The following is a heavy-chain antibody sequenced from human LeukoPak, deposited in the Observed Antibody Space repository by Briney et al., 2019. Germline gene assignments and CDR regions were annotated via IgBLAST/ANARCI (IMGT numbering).Heavy chain of an antibody. Sequence: AGGSLRLSCAASGFTFSSYWMSWVRQAPGKGLEWVSSISSSSSYIYYADSVKGRFTISRDNAKNSLYLQMNSLRAEDTAVYYCARESTISGENYWGQGTLVTVSS. J-gene: IGHJ4*02. CDR3: ARESTISGENY. CDR2: ISSSSSYI. D-gene: IGHD3-9*01. CDR1: GFTFSSYW. V-gene: IGHV3-21*01.